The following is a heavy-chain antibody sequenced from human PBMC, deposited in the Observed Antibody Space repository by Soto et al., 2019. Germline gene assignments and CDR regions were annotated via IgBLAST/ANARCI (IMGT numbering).Heavy chain of an antibody. D-gene: IGHD3-9*01. CDR1: GFPLSSYS. V-gene: IGHV3-21*02. J-gene: IGHJ4*02. CDR2: ISSSGGYI. Sequence: EVQLVESGGGLVKPGGSLRLSCVASGFPLSSYSMSWVRQAPGKGLEWVSSISSSGGYIYYADSLEGRFTISRDNARESLYLQMNSLRAEDTAVYFCARSLPITRYYDFWGQGTLVTVSS. CDR3: ARSLPITRYYDF.